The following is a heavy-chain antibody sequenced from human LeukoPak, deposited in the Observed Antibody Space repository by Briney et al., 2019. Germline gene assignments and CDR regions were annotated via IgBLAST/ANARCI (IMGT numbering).Heavy chain of an antibody. V-gene: IGHV4-59*01. CDR1: GGSISNYY. J-gene: IGHJ4*02. CDR2: IYSSGST. CDR3: AKGGGVYDSSGYYDY. Sequence: SETLSLTCTVSGGSISNYYWSWIRQPPGKGLEWIGYIYSSGSTNYNPSLKSRVTISVDPSKNQFSLKLNSGTAADTAVYYCAKGGGVYDSSGYYDYWGQGTLVTVSS. D-gene: IGHD3-22*01.